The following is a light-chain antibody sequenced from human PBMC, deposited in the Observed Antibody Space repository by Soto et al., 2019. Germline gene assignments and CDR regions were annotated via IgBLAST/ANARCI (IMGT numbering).Light chain of an antibody. CDR3: AAWDDGLFV. Sequence: QSVLTQPPSASGTPGQRVTISCSGSSPNVGKSIVSWYQHLPGRAPQVLIYGNSQRASGVPVRFSGSKSATSASLAISGLLSEDEADYYCAAWDDGLFVFGSGTKLTVL. CDR1: SPNVGKSI. V-gene: IGLV1-44*01. J-gene: IGLJ1*01. CDR2: GNS.